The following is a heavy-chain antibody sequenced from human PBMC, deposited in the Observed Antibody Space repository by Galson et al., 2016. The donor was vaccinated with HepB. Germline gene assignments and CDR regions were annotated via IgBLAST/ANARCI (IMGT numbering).Heavy chain of an antibody. J-gene: IGHJ4*02. V-gene: IGHV3-21*01. Sequence: SLRLSCAASGFTFSSYAMTWVRQAPGKGLEWVSAISSSGGDTLYADSVKGRFTISRDNAKNSLYLQMNSLRAEDTAVYYCAKEPDYDSQWGQGTLVTVSS. CDR1: GFTFSSYA. CDR2: ISSSGGDT. D-gene: IGHD3-22*01. CDR3: AKEPDYDSQ.